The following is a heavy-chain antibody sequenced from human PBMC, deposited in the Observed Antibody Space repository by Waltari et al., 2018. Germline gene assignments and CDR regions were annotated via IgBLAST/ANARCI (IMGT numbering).Heavy chain of an antibody. J-gene: IGHJ6*02. CDR1: GYTFTSYY. CDR2: INPSGGST. V-gene: IGHV1-46*01. Sequence: QVQLVQSGAAVKKPGASVKVSCKASGYTFTSYYMHWVRQAPRQGLEWMGIINPSGGSTSYAQKFQGRVTMTRDTSTSTVYMELSSLRSEDTAVYYCARERGYCSGGSCYFAYYYYGMDVWGQGTTVTVSS. D-gene: IGHD2-15*01. CDR3: ARERGYCSGGSCYFAYYYYGMDV.